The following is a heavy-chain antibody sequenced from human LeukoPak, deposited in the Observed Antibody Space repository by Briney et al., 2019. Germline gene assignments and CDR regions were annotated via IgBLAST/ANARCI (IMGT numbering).Heavy chain of an antibody. Sequence: SETLSLTCTVSGGSISSYYWSWIRQPPGKGLEWIGHIYYSGSNNYNPSLKSRVTMSVDTSKNQFSLNLSSVPAPDTAGYYCARHVEPTVVKRCAYHYGMHVWGQGTTVTVSS. CDR2: IYYSGSN. CDR3: ARHVEPTVVKRCAYHYGMHV. V-gene: IGHV4-59*08. D-gene: IGHD4-23*01. J-gene: IGHJ6*01. CDR1: GGSISSYY.